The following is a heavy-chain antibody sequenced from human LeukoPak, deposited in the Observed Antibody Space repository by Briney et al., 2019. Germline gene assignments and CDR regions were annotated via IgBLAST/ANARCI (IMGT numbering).Heavy chain of an antibody. J-gene: IGHJ4*02. Sequence: GGSLRLSWAASGFTFSSYGMHWVRQAPGKGLGWVAVIWDDGSNKYYADSVKGRFTISRDNSKNTLYLQMNRLRAEDTAVYYCARVVGSAYYFDYWGQGTLVTVSS. CDR2: IWDDGSNK. V-gene: IGHV3-33*01. CDR3: ARVVGSAYYFDY. CDR1: GFTFSSYG. D-gene: IGHD1-26*01.